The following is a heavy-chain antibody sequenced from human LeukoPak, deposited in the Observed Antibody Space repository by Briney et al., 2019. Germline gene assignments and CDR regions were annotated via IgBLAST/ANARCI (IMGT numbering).Heavy chain of an antibody. D-gene: IGHD3-16*02. CDR1: GFTFDDYA. J-gene: IGHJ4*02. CDR2: ISWNSGGI. CDR3: AKDMGWGSYRSPTFDY. Sequence: GGSLRLSCAASGFTFDDYAMHWVRQAPGKGLEWVSGISWNSGGIGYADSVKGRFTISRDNAKNSLYLQMNSLRAEDTALYYCAKDMGWGSYRSPTFDYWGQGTLVTVSS. V-gene: IGHV3-9*01.